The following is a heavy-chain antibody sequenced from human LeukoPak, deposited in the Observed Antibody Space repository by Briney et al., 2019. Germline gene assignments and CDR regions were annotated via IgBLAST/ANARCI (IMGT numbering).Heavy chain of an antibody. CDR2: ISSTGTTT. V-gene: IGHV3-48*03. CDR1: GFTFSSFE. D-gene: IGHD6-13*01. Sequence: PGGSLRLSCAASGFTFSSFEMNWVRQAPGKGLEWVSYISSTGTTTYYADSVKGRFTISRDNAKNSLYLQMNSLTAEDTAVYYCARDPSSSWIPFDYWGQGTLVTVSS. CDR3: ARDPSSSWIPFDY. J-gene: IGHJ4*02.